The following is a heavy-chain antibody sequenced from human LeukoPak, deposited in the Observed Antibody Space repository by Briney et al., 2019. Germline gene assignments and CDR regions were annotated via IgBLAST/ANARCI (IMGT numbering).Heavy chain of an antibody. Sequence: SETLSLTCAVHGGSFSGYYWSWIRQPPGKGLEWIGEINHSGSTNYNPSLKSRVTISVDTSKNQFSLKLSSVTAADTAAYYCARAGSGSAIDYWGQGTLVTVSS. CDR1: GGSFSGYY. V-gene: IGHV4-34*01. CDR2: INHSGST. J-gene: IGHJ4*02. D-gene: IGHD3-10*01. CDR3: ARAGSGSAIDY.